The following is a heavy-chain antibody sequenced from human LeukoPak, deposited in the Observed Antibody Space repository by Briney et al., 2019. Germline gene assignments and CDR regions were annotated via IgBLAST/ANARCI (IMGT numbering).Heavy chain of an antibody. V-gene: IGHV3-7*04. CDR3: ARGDGCSSTSCYHIDF. D-gene: IGHD2-2*01. CDR2: IKEDGREG. Sequence: GGSLRLSCAASGFTFSRYWMSWFRQAPGKGLEWVAKIKEDGREGYYGGSVKGRFAISRDNAQNSLYLRMNSLRAEDTAVYYCARGDGCSSTSCYHIDFWGQGTLVTVSS. CDR1: GFTFSRYW. J-gene: IGHJ4*02.